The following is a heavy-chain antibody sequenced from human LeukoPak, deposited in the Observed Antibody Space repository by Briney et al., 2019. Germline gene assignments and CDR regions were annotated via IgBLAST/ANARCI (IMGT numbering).Heavy chain of an antibody. CDR3: ARRRGGSYYYDSSGYYFPYST. D-gene: IGHD3-22*01. CDR2: ISNSGNT. Sequence: KPSETLSLTRTVSGGSISSYYWSWIRQPPGKGLEWLGYISNSGNTNYNPSLKSRVTISGDTSKNQFSLKLSAVTATATAVYYCARRRGGSYYYDSSGYYFPYSTWGQGTLATVSS. CDR1: GGSISSYY. V-gene: IGHV4-59*12. J-gene: IGHJ5*02.